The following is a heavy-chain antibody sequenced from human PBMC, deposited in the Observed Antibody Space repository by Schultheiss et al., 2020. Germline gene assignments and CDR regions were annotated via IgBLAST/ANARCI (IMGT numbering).Heavy chain of an antibody. J-gene: IGHJ4*02. Sequence: SETLSLTCTVSGGSISSSSYYWSWIRQPPGKGLEWIGEINHSGSTNYNPSLKSRVTISVDTSKNQFSLKLSSVTAADTAVYYCARASVVWSQGTLVTVSS. V-gene: IGHV4-39*07. CDR2: INHSGST. CDR3: ARASVV. CDR1: GGSISSSSYY.